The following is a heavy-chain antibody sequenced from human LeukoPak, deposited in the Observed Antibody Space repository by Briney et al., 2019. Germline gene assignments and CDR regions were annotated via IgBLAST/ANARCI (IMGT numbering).Heavy chain of an antibody. Sequence: SETLSLTCAVYGGSFSDYYWSWIRQPPGKGLEWIGEINHSGSTDYNPSLKSRVTISVDTSKNQFSLKLNSVTAADTAVYYCAHSSGFQQHWGQGTLVTVSS. CDR3: AHSSGFQQH. V-gene: IGHV4-34*01. D-gene: IGHD3-22*01. CDR2: INHSGST. CDR1: GGSFSDYY. J-gene: IGHJ1*01.